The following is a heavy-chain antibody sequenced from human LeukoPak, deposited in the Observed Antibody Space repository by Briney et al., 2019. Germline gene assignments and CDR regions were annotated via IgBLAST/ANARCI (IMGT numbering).Heavy chain of an antibody. CDR3: ARGGGYCSSTSCYTGLIRGWFDP. CDR2: ISAYNGNT. Sequence: ASVKVSCKASGYTFTSYGITGVRQAPGQGLEWMGWISAYNGNTNYAQKLQGRVTMTPDTSTSTAYMELRSLRSDDTAVYYCARGGGYCSSTSCYTGLIRGWFDPWGQGTLVTVSS. D-gene: IGHD2-2*02. CDR1: GYTFTSYG. V-gene: IGHV1-18*01. J-gene: IGHJ5*02.